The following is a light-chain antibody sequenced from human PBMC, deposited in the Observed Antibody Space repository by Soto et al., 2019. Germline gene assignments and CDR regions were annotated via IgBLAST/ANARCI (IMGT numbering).Light chain of an antibody. V-gene: IGKV1-9*01. J-gene: IGKJ1*01. CDR2: AAS. Sequence: IQLTQSPSSLSASVGDRVTITCRASQGISSYLAWCQQKPGKAPNLLIYAASTLQSGVPSRFSGSRSGTDFTLTISSLQPEDFATYYCQQYNSYPWTFGQGTKV. CDR1: QGISSY. CDR3: QQYNSYPWT.